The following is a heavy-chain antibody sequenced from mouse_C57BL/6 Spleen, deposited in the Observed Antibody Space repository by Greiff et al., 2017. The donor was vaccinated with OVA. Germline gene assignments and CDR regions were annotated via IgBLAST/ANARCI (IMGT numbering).Heavy chain of an antibody. CDR1: GYTFTDYY. D-gene: IGHD2-3*01. Sequence: VQLKQSGPVLVKPGASVKMSCKASGYTFTDYYMNWVKQSHGKSLEWIGVINPYNGGTSYNQKFKGKATLTVDKSSSTAYMELNSLTSEDSAVYYCARYYDGYYLDYWGQGTTLTVSS. V-gene: IGHV1-19*01. J-gene: IGHJ2*01. CDR3: ARYYDGYYLDY. CDR2: INPYNGGT.